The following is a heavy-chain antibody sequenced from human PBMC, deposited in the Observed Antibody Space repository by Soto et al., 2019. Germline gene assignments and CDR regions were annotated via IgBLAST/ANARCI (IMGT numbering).Heavy chain of an antibody. CDR3: ARDYAKGYLYNWFDP. J-gene: IGHJ5*02. V-gene: IGHV3-33*01. D-gene: IGHD1-26*01. CDR2: IWYDGSNK. Sequence: GGSLRLSCAASGFTFSRYGMHWGRQAPGKGLEWVAVIWYDGSNKYYADSVKGRFTISRDNSKNTLYLQMNSLRAEDTAVYYCARDYAKGYLYNWFDPWGQGTLVTVSS. CDR1: GFTFSRYG.